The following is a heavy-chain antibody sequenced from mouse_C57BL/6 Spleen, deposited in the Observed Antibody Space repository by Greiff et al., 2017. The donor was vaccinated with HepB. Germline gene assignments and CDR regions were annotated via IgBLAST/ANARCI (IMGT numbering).Heavy chain of an antibody. CDR3: AREGLDYYGINWYFDV. CDR2: INPNNGGT. D-gene: IGHD1-1*01. Sequence: VQLKQSGPELVKPGASVKMSCKASGYTFTDYNMDWVKQSHGKSLEWIGYINPNNGGTSYNQKFKGKATLTVNKSSSTAYMELRSLTSEDSAVYYCAREGLDYYGINWYFDVWGTGTTVTVSS. J-gene: IGHJ1*03. CDR1: GYTFTDYN. V-gene: IGHV1-22*01.